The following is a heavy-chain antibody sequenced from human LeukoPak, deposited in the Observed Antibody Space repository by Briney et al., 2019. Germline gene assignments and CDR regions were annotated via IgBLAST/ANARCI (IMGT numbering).Heavy chain of an antibody. CDR3: ARGPLLLWFGELPPSEHFDL. CDR1: GGSFSGYY. V-gene: IGHV4-34*01. Sequence: SETLSLTCAVYGGSFSGYYWSWIRQPPGKGLEWIGEINHSGSTNYNPSLKSRVTISVDTSKNQFSLKLSSVTAADTAVYYCARGPLLLWFGELPPSEHFDLWGRGTLVTVSS. CDR2: INHSGST. D-gene: IGHD3-10*01. J-gene: IGHJ2*01.